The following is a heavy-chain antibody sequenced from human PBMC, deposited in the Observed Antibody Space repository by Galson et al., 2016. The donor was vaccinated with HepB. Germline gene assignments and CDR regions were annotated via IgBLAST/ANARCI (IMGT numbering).Heavy chain of an antibody. CDR1: GGSFSDDTW. J-gene: IGHJ4*02. D-gene: IGHD2-21*01. V-gene: IGHV4-4*02. Sequence: LSLTCAVSGGSFSDDTWWTWVRQPPGKGLEWIGEIHHSGSTNYNPSLKSRVTMSIDTSKNQFSLKLNSATAADTAVYYCATGGGAFDYWGQGTLVTVSS. CDR2: IHHSGST. CDR3: ATGGGAFDY.